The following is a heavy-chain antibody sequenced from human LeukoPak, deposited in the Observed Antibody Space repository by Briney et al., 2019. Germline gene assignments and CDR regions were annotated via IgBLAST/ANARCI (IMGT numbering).Heavy chain of an antibody. D-gene: IGHD3-22*01. CDR3: ARVRGYYDSSGYDY. CDR2: IYYSGST. CDR1: GGSISSYY. J-gene: IGHJ4*02. V-gene: IGHV4-59*12. Sequence: SETLSLTCTVSGGSISSYYWSWIRQPPGKGLEWIGYIYYSGSTNYNPSLKSRVTISVDTSKNQFSLKLSSVTAADTAVYYCARVRGYYDSSGYDYWGQGTLVTVSS.